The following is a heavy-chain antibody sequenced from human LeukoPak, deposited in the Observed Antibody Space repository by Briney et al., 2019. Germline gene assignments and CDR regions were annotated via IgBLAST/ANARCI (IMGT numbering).Heavy chain of an antibody. J-gene: IGHJ6*02. CDR1: GFTFSSYA. CDR3: ARDLEHGFWSVLHYYYGMDV. V-gene: IGHV3-64*01. CDR2: ISSNGGST. Sequence: GGSLRLSCAASGFTFSSYAMHWVRQAPGKGLEYVSAISSNGGSTYYANSVKGRFTISRDNSKNTLYLQMGSLRAEDMAVYYCARDLEHGFWSVLHYYYGMDVWGQGTTVTVSS. D-gene: IGHD3-3*01.